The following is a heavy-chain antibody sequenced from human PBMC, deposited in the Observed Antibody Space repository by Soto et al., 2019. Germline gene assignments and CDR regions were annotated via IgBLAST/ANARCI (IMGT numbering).Heavy chain of an antibody. CDR2: TNEDGSTI. J-gene: IGHJ4*02. CDR3: TREMGGRGGY. D-gene: IGHD3-16*01. V-gene: IGHV3-74*01. CDR1: GFTFSSYW. Sequence: EVQLVESGGGLVQPGGSLRLSCAASGFTFSSYWMHWVRQAPGKGLVWVSRTNEDGSTINYADSVKGRFTISRDNAKNTLYREMNSRRAEETAVYYCTREMGGRGGYWGPGTLVTVSS.